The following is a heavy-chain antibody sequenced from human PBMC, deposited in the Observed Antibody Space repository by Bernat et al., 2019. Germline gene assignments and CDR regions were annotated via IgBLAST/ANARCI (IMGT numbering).Heavy chain of an antibody. CDR2: IYSGGST. CDR3: ARAGIPYDYYYYMAV. CDR1: GFTVTNNY. J-gene: IGHJ6*03. V-gene: IGHV3-66*03. D-gene: IGHD1-14*01. Sequence: EVQLVESGGGLIQPGGSLRLSCAASGFTVTNNYMSWVRQAPGKGLEWLSVIYSGGSTYYADSVKGRFTISRDSSKNTLYLQMNSLRADDTAVYYCARAGIPYDYYYYMAVWGKGTTVTVSS.